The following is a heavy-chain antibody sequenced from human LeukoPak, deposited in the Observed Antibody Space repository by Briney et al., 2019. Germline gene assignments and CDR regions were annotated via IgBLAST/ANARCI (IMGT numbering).Heavy chain of an antibody. CDR2: IYYSGST. CDR1: GGSISSGGYY. J-gene: IGHJ4*02. CDR3: AREYSSSAGLDY. D-gene: IGHD6-6*01. Sequence: PSETLSLTCTVSGGSISSGGYYWSWIRQPPGKGLEWIGYIYYSGSTNYNPSLKSRVTISVDTSKNQFSLKLSSVTAADTAVYYCAREYSSSAGLDYWGQGTLVTVSS. V-gene: IGHV4-61*08.